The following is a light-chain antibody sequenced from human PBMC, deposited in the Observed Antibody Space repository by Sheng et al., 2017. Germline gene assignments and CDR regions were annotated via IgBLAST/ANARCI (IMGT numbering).Light chain of an antibody. Sequence: EGVLTQSPAILSLSPGERATLSCGASQRVTSNVNWYQQKPGQVPRLLIYDASNRATCIPARFSGSGSGTDFTLTISSLEPEDFAVYYCQYRGTFGPGTTVDV. CDR3: QYRGT. V-gene: IGKV3-11*01. CDR2: DAS. CDR1: QRVTSN. J-gene: IGKJ3*01.